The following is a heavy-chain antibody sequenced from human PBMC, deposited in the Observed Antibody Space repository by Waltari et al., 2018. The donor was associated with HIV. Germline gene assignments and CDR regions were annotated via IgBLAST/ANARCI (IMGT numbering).Heavy chain of an antibody. CDR2: VHPGGGRG. CDR1: GYTFTSFY. Sequence: QVQMLQSGTEVRQPGASVKLSCRTSGYTFTSFYVHWVRQAPGQGLEWMGFVHPGGGRGKNSQKFQDRVTLTRDTATSAIYMDLTNLTSEDTAIYYCVRGYLNGFYRLDYWGQGTLVTVSS. D-gene: IGHD3-22*01. V-gene: IGHV1-46*01. J-gene: IGHJ4*02. CDR3: VRGYLNGFYRLDY.